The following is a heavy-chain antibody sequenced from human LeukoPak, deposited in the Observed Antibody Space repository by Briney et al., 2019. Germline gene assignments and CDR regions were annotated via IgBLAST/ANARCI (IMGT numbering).Heavy chain of an antibody. Sequence: GGSLRLSCAASGFTFGSYSMNWVRQAPGKGLEWVSSINSSSSYIYYADSVKGRFTISRDNAKNSLYLQMNSLRAEDTAVYYCARDPGTMVRGVILPFDYWGQGTLVTVPS. CDR3: ARDPGTMVRGVILPFDY. J-gene: IGHJ4*02. CDR2: INSSSSYI. CDR1: GFTFGSYS. V-gene: IGHV3-21*01. D-gene: IGHD3-10*01.